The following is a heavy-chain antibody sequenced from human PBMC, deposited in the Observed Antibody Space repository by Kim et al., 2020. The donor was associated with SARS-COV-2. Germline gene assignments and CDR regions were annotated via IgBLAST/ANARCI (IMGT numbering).Heavy chain of an antibody. J-gene: IGHJ6*02. CDR2: INTNTGNP. CDR3: ARVGYSGIAAAGKSYYYYYYGMDV. CDR1: GYTFTSYA. V-gene: IGHV7-4-1*02. Sequence: ASVKVSCKASGYTFTSYAMNWVRQAPGQGLEWMGWINTNTGNPTYAQGFTGRFVFSLDTSVSTAYLQISSLKAEDTAVYYCARVGYSGIAAAGKSYYYYYYGMDVWGQGTTVTVSS. D-gene: IGHD6-13*01.